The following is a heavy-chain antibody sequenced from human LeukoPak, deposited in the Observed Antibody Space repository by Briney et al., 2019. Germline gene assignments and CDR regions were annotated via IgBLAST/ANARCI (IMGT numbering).Heavy chain of an antibody. CDR2: ISGSGGST. CDR3: ARGNDYGGKRGAFDN. J-gene: IGHJ4*02. D-gene: IGHD4-23*01. CDR1: GGSINSYY. V-gene: IGHV3-23*01. Sequence: ETLSLTCSVSGGSINSYYWSWVRQAPGKGLEWVSTISGSGGSTYYADSVKGRFTISRDNAKNSLYLQMNSLRAEDTALYYCARGNDYGGKRGAFDNWGQGTLVTVSS.